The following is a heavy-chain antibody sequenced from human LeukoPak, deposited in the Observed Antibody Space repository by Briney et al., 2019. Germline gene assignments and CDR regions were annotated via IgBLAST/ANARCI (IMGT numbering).Heavy chain of an antibody. Sequence: GGSLRLSCAASGFTFNSSWMSWVRQAPGKGLEWVASIKPEGSEKYHVDSVRGRFTISRDNAKNSLYLQMISLRAEDTAVYYCARDLTHWGQGTLVTVSS. V-gene: IGHV3-7*04. CDR1: GFTFNSSW. CDR3: ARDLTH. CDR2: IKPEGSEK. J-gene: IGHJ4*02.